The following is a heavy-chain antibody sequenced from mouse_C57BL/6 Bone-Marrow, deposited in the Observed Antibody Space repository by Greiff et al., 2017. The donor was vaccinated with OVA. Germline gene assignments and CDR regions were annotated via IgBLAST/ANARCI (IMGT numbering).Heavy chain of an antibody. CDR3: ARSYGNYCPWFAY. CDR2: IFPGSGST. J-gene: IGHJ3*01. V-gene: IGHV1-75*01. CDR1: GYTFTDYY. Sequence: VQLQESGPELVKPGASVKISCKASGYTFTDYYINWVKQRPGQGLEWIGWIFPGSGSTYYNEKFKGKATLTVDKSSSTAYMLLSSLTSEDSAVYFCARSYGNYCPWFAYWGQGTLVTVSA. D-gene: IGHD2-1*01.